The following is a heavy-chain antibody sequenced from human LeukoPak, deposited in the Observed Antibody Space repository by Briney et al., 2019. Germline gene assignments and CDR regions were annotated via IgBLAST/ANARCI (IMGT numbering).Heavy chain of an antibody. D-gene: IGHD4-23*01. CDR2: VSGDGSTT. CDR1: GFTFSSDW. V-gene: IGHV3-74*01. CDR3: ARVNYGGNFDY. J-gene: IGHJ4*02. Sequence: GGSLRLSCAASGFTFSSDWMHWVRQAPGKGLVWVSRVSGDGSTTTYADSVKGRFTISRDNAKNTLYLQMNSLRADDTAVYYCARVNYGGNFDYWGQGTLVTVSS.